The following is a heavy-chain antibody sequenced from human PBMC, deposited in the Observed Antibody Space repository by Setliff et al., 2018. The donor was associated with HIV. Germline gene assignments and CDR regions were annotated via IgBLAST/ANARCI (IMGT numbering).Heavy chain of an antibody. CDR1: GFIFSNHD. D-gene: IGHD6-13*01. CDR2: IGTGGDT. J-gene: IGHJ4*02. CDR3: ARSRAAGFDS. Sequence: PGGSLRLSCEASGFIFSNHDFHWVRQAAAKGLEWVAAIGTGGDTYYVDSVKGRFTISRENARNSLYLQMNSLRAGDTAVYYCARSRAAGFDSWGQGTLVTVSS. V-gene: IGHV3-13*01.